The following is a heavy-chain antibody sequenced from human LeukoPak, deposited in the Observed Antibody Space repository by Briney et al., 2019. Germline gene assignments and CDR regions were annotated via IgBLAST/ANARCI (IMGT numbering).Heavy chain of an antibody. CDR1: GYTFTGYY. CDR3: ARARGTNSTSCTGNY. D-gene: IGHD2-2*01. J-gene: IGHJ4*02. Sequence: GASVKVSCKASGYTFTGYYMHWVRQAPGQGLEWMGWINPNSGGTNYAQKFQGRVTMTRDTSISTAYMELSRLRSDDTAVYYCARARGTNSTSCTGNYWGQGTQVTVSS. CDR2: INPNSGGT. V-gene: IGHV1-2*02.